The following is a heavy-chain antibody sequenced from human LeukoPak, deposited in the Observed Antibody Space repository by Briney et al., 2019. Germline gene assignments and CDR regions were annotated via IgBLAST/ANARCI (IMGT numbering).Heavy chain of an antibody. J-gene: IGHJ4*02. Sequence: PGGSLRLSCAASGFTFSSYAMHWVRQAPGKGLEWVAVIYSGGKTYYADSVKGRFTISRDNSKNTLYLQMNSLRTEDTAVYYCARGADRWNYFDYWGQGTLVTVSS. CDR2: IYSGGKT. CDR3: ARGADRWNYFDY. CDR1: GFTFSSYA. V-gene: IGHV3-53*01. D-gene: IGHD4-23*01.